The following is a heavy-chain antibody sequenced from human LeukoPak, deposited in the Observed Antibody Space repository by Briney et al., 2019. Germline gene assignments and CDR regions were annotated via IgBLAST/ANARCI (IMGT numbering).Heavy chain of an antibody. J-gene: IGHJ4*02. CDR2: IRYDGSDK. D-gene: IGHD3-22*01. V-gene: IGHV3-30*02. Sequence: PGGSLRLSCAASGFSFSSYGMHWVRQAPGRGLEWVAFIRYDGSDKYYADSVKCRFTISRDNSKNTLYLQMNSLTTEDTAVYYCAKGPLYYDSSGYYPEYWGQGTLVTVSS. CDR1: GFSFSSYG. CDR3: AKGPLYYDSSGYYPEY.